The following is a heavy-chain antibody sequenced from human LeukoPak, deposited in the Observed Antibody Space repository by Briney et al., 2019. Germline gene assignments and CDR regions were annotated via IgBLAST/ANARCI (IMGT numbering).Heavy chain of an antibody. Sequence: PGGSLRLSCAVSGFTFSNSWMNWVRQAPGKGLEWVASVNTDESEKYYAGSVKGRFTISRDNAKNSLYLQMISLSAEDTAVYYCARDEGYSKFDYCGQGTLVTVSS. CDR2: VNTDESEK. J-gene: IGHJ4*02. V-gene: IGHV3-7*01. D-gene: IGHD5-12*01. CDR1: GFTFSNSW. CDR3: ARDEGYSKFDY.